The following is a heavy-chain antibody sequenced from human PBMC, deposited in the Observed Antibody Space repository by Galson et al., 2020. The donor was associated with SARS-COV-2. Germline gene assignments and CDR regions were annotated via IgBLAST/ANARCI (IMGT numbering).Heavy chain of an antibody. D-gene: IGHD4-4*01. CDR2: INHSGGSP. J-gene: IGHJ6*02. CDR1: RYTLTSYY. CDR3: ARDPTVTTHLGEYLCYYVGMDV. V-gene: IGHV1-46*01. Sequence: ASDTVPRKACRYTLTSYYMQWVRQAPGQGIEWMGIINHSGGSPSYAQKFQGRVTMTRDTSTSTVYMELSSLGSEDTAVYCCARDPTVTTHLGEYLCYYVGMDVGGQGTTVTVSS.